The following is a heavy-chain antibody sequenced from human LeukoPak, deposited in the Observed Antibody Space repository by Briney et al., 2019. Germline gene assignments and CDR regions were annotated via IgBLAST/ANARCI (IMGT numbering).Heavy chain of an antibody. CDR3: ARVRKCSGGSCYPSGNWFDP. V-gene: IGHV4-34*01. CDR2: INHSGST. Sequence: SETLSLTCAVYGGSFSGYYWSWVRQPPGKGLEWIGEINHSGSTNYNPSLKSGGTISVDTSKNQFSLKLSSVTAAGTAVYYCARVRKCSGGSCYPSGNWFDPWGQGALVTVSS. D-gene: IGHD2-15*01. J-gene: IGHJ5*02. CDR1: GGSFSGYY.